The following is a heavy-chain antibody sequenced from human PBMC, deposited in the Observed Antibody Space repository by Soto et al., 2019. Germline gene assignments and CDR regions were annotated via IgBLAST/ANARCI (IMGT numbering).Heavy chain of an antibody. CDR1: GGSISSGGYY. V-gene: IGHV4-31*03. CDR2: IYYSGST. Sequence: SETLSLTCTVSGGSISSGGYYWSWIRQHPGKGLEWIGYIYYSGSTYYNPSLKSRVTISVDTSKSQFSLKLSSVTAADTAVYYCARDFTDSSGPTLGMGVWGQGTTVTSP. J-gene: IGHJ6*02. CDR3: ARDFTDSSGPTLGMGV. D-gene: IGHD6-19*01.